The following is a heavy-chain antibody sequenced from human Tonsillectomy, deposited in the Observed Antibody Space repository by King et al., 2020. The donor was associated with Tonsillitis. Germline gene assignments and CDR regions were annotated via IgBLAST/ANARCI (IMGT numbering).Heavy chain of an antibody. CDR2: ISYDGSNK. D-gene: IGHD3-10*01. Sequence: VQLVESGGGVVQPGRSLRLSCAASAFPFSSYAMHWVRQAPGKGLEWVAVISYDGSNKYYADSVKGRFTISRDNSKNTLYLQMNSLRAEDTAVYYCAGDHIRYGSGSYYNYYYYMDVWGKGTTVTVSS. V-gene: IGHV3-30-3*01. J-gene: IGHJ6*03. CDR3: AGDHIRYGSGSYYNYYYYMDV. CDR1: AFPFSSYA.